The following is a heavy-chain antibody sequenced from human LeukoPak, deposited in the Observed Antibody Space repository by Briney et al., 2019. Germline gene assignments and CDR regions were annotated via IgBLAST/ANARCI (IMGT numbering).Heavy chain of an antibody. D-gene: IGHD6-13*01. V-gene: IGHV4-30-4*01. CDR3: ARSRSSSSWYRPYYYGMDV. Sequence: SQTLSLTCTVSGGSISSGDYYWSWIRQPPGKGLEWIGYIYYSGSTYYNPSLRSRVTISVDTSKNQFSLKLSSVTAADTAVYYCARSRSSSSWYRPYYYGMDVWGQGTTVTVSS. CDR1: GGSISSGDYY. CDR2: IYYSGST. J-gene: IGHJ6*02.